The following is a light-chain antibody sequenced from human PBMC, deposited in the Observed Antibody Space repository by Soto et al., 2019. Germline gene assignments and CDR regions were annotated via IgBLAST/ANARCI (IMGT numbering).Light chain of an antibody. CDR1: QDIRGA. J-gene: IGKJ5*01. Sequence: AIQLTQSPSSLSASVGDRVTITCRASQDIRGALAWYQQKPGKAPKMLIYDVSTLESGVPSRFSGSSSETDFTLTISSLQPEDFATYYCQQFNSYLITFGQGTRLEIK. CDR3: QQFNSYLIT. CDR2: DVS. V-gene: IGKV1-13*02.